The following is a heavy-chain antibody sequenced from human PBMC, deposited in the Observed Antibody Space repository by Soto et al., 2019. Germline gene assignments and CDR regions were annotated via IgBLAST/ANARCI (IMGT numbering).Heavy chain of an antibody. CDR1: GFTFSSYA. D-gene: IGHD3-22*01. CDR3: AKPAEPYYYDSSGYYYDY. J-gene: IGHJ4*02. CDR2: ISGSGGST. V-gene: IGHV3-23*01. Sequence: EVQLLESGGGLVQPGGSLRLSCAASGFTFSSYAMSWVRQAPGKGLEWVSAISGSGGSTCYADSVKGRFTISRDNSKNTLYLQMNSLRAEDTAVYYCAKPAEPYYYDSSGYYYDYWGQGTLVTVSS.